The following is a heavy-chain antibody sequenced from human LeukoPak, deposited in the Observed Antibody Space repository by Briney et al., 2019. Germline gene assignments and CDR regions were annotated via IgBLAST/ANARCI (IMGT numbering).Heavy chain of an antibody. J-gene: IGHJ3*02. CDR2: IYYSGST. CDR1: GFSISSYY. Sequence: SETLSLTCTVSGFSISSYYWSWIRQPPGKGLEWIGYIYYSGSTNYNPSLKSRVTISVDTSKNQFSLKLSSVTAADTAVYYCARQSRRSKYSSSWYDAFDIWGQGTMVTVSS. D-gene: IGHD6-13*01. CDR3: ARQSRRSKYSSSWYDAFDI. V-gene: IGHV4-59*08.